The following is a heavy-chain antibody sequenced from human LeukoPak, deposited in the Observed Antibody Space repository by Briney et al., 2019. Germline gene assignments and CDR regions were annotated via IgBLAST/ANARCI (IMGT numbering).Heavy chain of an antibody. D-gene: IGHD1-1*01. J-gene: IGHJ4*02. CDR3: ARLVRSWNDHFDY. CDR1: GGSFSSFS. Sequence: PSETLSLTCTVSGGSFSSFSWSWIRQPPGKGLEWIGYIQASGDTKTNPVLKSRVTISLDTSKIQFFLTLRSVTAADTAVYYCARLVRSWNDHFDYWGQGTLVTVSS. CDR2: IQASGDT. V-gene: IGHV4-4*09.